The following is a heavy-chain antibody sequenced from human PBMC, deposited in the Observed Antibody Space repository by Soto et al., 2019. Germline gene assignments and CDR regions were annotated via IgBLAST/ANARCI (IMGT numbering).Heavy chain of an antibody. D-gene: IGHD2-2*01. J-gene: IGHJ5*02. CDR2: INPNSGGT. V-gene: IGHV1-2*04. Sequence: ASVKVSCKASGYTFTGYYMHWVRQAPGQGLEWMGWINPNSGGTNYAQKFQGWVTMTRDTSISTAYMELSRLRSDDTAVYYCARGYYLYCSSTSCPHLNWFDPWGQGTLVTVSS. CDR1: GYTFTGYY. CDR3: ARGYYLYCSSTSCPHLNWFDP.